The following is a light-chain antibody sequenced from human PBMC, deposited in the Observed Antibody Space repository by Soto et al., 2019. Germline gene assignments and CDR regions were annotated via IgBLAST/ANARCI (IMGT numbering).Light chain of an antibody. Sequence: IVMTQSPATLSVSPGERATLSCRASQSVSSNLAWYQQKPGQAPRLLIYGASTRATGIPDRFSGSGSGTDFTLTINRLEPEDFALYYCQQFGSSPWTFGQGTKVDIK. CDR3: QQFGSSPWT. V-gene: IGKV3-20*01. CDR1: QSVSSN. J-gene: IGKJ1*01. CDR2: GAS.